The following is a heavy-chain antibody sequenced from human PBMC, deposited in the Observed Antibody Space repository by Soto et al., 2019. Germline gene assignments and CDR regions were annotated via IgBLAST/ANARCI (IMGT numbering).Heavy chain of an antibody. J-gene: IGHJ4*02. Sequence: QVQLVESGGGVVQPGRSLRLSCAASGFTFSSYAMHWVRQAPGKGLEWVAVISYDGSNKYYAASVKGRFTISRDNSKNTLYLQMNSLRAEDTAVYYCARDPTAVTTFFDYGGQGTLVTVSS. CDR2: ISYDGSNK. V-gene: IGHV3-30-3*01. D-gene: IGHD4-17*01. CDR1: GFTFSSYA. CDR3: ARDPTAVTTFFDY.